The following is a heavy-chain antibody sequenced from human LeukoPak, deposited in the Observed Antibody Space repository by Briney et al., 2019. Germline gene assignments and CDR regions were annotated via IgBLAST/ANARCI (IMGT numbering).Heavy chain of an antibody. D-gene: IGHD1-1*01. CDR3: AKSRLNGQDFDY. V-gene: IGHV3-9*01. Sequence: GGSLRLSCAASGFTFDDYAMRWVRQAPGKGLEWVSGISWNSGSIGYADSVKGRFTISRDNAKNSLYLQMNSLRAEDTALYYCAKSRLNGQDFDYWGQGTLVTVSS. CDR1: GFTFDDYA. CDR2: ISWNSGSI. J-gene: IGHJ4*02.